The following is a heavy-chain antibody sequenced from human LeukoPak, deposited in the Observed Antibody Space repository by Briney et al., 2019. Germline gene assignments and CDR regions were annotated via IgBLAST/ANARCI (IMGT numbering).Heavy chain of an antibody. CDR3: ARAGSGWYLDY. V-gene: IGHV3-7*01. J-gene: IGHJ4*02. CDR1: GFTFTSYW. D-gene: IGHD6-19*01. CDR2: ISEDGSEI. Sequence: GGSLRLSCAASGFTFTSYWMSWVRQAPGKGLEWVAHISEDGSEIYYVDPVKGRFTISRDNSKNTLYLQMNSLRAEDTAVYYCARAGSGWYLDYWGQGTLVTVSS.